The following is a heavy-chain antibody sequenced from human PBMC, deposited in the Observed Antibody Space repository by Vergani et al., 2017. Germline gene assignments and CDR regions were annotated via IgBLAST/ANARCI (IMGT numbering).Heavy chain of an antibody. D-gene: IGHD5-24*01. J-gene: IGHJ4*02. Sequence: EVQLVQSGAEVKKPGESLKISCKGSGYSFTSYWIGWVRQMPGKALEWMGIIYPGDSDTRYSPSFQGQVTISADKSISTAYLQWSSLKASDTAMYYCARHWSRDGYNPGVDYWGQGTLVTVSS. CDR3: ARHWSRDGYNPGVDY. V-gene: IGHV5-51*01. CDR1: GYSFTSYW. CDR2: IYPGDSDT.